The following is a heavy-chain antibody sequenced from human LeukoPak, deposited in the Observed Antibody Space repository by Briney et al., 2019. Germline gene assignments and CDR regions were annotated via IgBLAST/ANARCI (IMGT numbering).Heavy chain of an antibody. CDR3: ARASWPTTVTPVYFDY. CDR1: GGSISSYY. Sequence: PSETLSLTCTVSGGSISSYYWSWIRQPPGKGLEWIGYIYYSGSTNYNPSLKSRVTISVDTSKNQFSLKLSSVTAADTAVYYCARASWPTTVTPVYFDYWGQGTLVTVSS. CDR2: IYYSGST. D-gene: IGHD4-17*01. J-gene: IGHJ4*02. V-gene: IGHV4-59*01.